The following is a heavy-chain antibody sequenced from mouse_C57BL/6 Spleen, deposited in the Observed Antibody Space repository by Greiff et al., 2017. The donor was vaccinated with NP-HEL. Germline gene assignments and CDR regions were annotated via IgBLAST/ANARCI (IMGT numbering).Heavy chain of an antibody. V-gene: IGHV5-16*01. J-gene: IGHJ2*01. CDR1: GFTFSDYY. CDR3: AREGDGNPFDY. CDR2: INYDGSST. Sequence: EVMLVESEGGLVQPGSSMKLSCTASGFTFSDYYMAWVRQVPEKGLEWVANINYDGSSTYYLDSLKSRFIISRDNAKNILYLQMSSLKSEDTATYYCAREGDGNPFDYWGQGTTLTVSS. D-gene: IGHD2-1*01.